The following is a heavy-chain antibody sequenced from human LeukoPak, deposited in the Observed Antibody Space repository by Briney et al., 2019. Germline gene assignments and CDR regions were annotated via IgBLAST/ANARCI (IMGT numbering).Heavy chain of an antibody. CDR3: ARDPGAAAALRVAFDI. V-gene: IGHV4-4*07. Sequence: PSETLSLTCTVSGGALSDYFWTWVRQPTGKGLEWIGRIYGGGLFGIGSGRTDYNPSLKSRVSISVDTYKKQVSLKLTSVSVADTAVYYCARDPGAAAALRVAFDIWGQGTMVTVSS. CDR2: IYGGGLFGIGSGRT. D-gene: IGHD6-13*01. J-gene: IGHJ3*02. CDR1: GGALSDYF.